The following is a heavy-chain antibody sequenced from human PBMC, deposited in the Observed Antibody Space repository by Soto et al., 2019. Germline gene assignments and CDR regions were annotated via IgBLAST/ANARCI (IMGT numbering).Heavy chain of an antibody. CDR3: AREAEMATIDY. CDR2: IYYSGST. V-gene: IGHV4-30-4*01. D-gene: IGHD5-12*01. Sequence: SETLSLTYTVSGGSISSGDYYWSWIRQPPGKGLEWIGYIYYSGSTYYNPSLKSRVTISVDTSKNQFSLKLSSVTAADTAVYYCAREAEMATIDYWGQGTLVTVSS. CDR1: GGSISSGDYY. J-gene: IGHJ4*02.